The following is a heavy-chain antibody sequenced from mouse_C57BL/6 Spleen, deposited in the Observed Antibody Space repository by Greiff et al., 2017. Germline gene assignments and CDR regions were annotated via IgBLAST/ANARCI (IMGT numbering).Heavy chain of an antibody. CDR2: INPNNGGT. V-gene: IGHV1-26*01. D-gene: IGHD1-1*01. CDR1: GYTFTDYY. J-gene: IGHJ2*01. CDR3: ARSSDYYGSIYFDY. Sequence: VQLQQSGPELVKPGASVKISCKASGYTFTDYYMNWVKQSHGKSLEWIGDINPNNGGTSYNQKFKGKATLTVDKSSSTAYMELRSLTSEDSAVYYCARSSDYYGSIYFDYWGQGTTLTVSS.